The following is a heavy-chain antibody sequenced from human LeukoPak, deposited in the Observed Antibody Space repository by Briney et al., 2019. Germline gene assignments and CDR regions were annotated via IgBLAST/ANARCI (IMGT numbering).Heavy chain of an antibody. V-gene: IGHV4-59*08. CDR1: GGSISRYY. CDR3: ASSDGSGSYIYFDY. J-gene: IGHJ4*02. CDR2: IYYSGST. Sequence: SETLSLTCAVSGGSISRYYWSWIRQPPGKGLEWIGYIYYSGSTNYNPSLKSRVTISVDTSKNQFSLKLSSVTAADTAVYYCASSDGSGSYIYFDYWGQGTLVTVSS. D-gene: IGHD3-10*01.